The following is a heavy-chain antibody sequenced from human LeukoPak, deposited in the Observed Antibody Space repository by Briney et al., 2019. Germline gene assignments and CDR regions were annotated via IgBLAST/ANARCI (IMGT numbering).Heavy chain of an antibody. D-gene: IGHD3-22*01. J-gene: IGHJ4*02. CDR1: GFTFSSYA. CDR3: AKRVSSGMGTYFDY. V-gene: IGHV3-23*01. Sequence: GGSLRLSCAASGFTFSSYAMSWVRQAPGKGLEGVSAISGSGGSTYYADSVKGRFTISRDNSKNTLYLQMNSLRAEDTAVYYCAKRVSSGMGTYFDYWGQGTLVTVSS. CDR2: ISGSGGST.